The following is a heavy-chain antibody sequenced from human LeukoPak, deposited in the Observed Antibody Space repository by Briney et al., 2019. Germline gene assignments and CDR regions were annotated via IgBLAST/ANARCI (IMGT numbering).Heavy chain of an antibody. CDR2: TKNKANNYNT. J-gene: IGHJ4*02. CDR3: ARGARFDSIDY. Sequence: PGASLRLSCAASGFTFSDHYMDWVRQAPGKGLEWVGRTKNKANNYNTEYAASVKGRFIISRDDSKNSLFLQMNSLKTEDTAVYYCARGARFDSIDYWGQGTLVTVSS. D-gene: IGHD3-9*01. V-gene: IGHV3-72*01. CDR1: GFTFSDHY.